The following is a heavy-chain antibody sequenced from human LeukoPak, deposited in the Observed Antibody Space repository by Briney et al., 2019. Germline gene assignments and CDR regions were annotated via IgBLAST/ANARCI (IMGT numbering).Heavy chain of an antibody. V-gene: IGHV3-21*04. CDR3: ASGTTDIVVVPATLRNYYFDY. CDR2: ISSSSSYI. J-gene: IGHJ4*02. CDR1: GFTFSSYN. D-gene: IGHD2-2*01. Sequence: GGSLRLSCAASGFTFSSYNMNWVRQAPGKGLEWVSSISSSSSYIYYADSVKGRFTISRDNAKNSLYLQMNSLRAEDTAVYYCASGTTDIVVVPATLRNYYFDYWGQGTLVTVSS.